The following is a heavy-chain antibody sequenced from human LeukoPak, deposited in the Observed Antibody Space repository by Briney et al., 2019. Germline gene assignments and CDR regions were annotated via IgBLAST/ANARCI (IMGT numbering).Heavy chain of an antibody. V-gene: IGHV3-30*18. CDR3: AKDPKPLCGGSCYGVDY. CDR2: ISYDGSNK. D-gene: IGHD2-15*01. CDR1: GFTFSDYG. J-gene: IGHJ4*02. Sequence: QTGGSLRLSCVASGFTFSDYGIYWVRQAPGKGLEWVAVISYDGSNKYYADSVKGRFTISRDNSKNTLYLQMNSLRAEDTAVYYCAKDPKPLCGGSCYGVDYWGQGTLVTVSS.